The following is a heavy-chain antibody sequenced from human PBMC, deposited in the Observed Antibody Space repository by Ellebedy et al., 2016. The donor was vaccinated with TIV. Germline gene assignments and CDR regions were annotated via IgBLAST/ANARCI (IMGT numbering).Heavy chain of an antibody. V-gene: IGHV1-46*04. Sequence: AASVKVSCKASGYTFSNYFVHWVRQAPGQGLEWMGIINPSGGSTTYAQKLQGRLTMTRDTSTSTVYMELSSLRSEDTAVYYCARARSSGRLHTPDYWGQGLLVTVSS. J-gene: IGHJ4*02. CDR3: ARARSSGRLHTPDY. D-gene: IGHD6-19*01. CDR2: INPSGGST. CDR1: GYTFSNYF.